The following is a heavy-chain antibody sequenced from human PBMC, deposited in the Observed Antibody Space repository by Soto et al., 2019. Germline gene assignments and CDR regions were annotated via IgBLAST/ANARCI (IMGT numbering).Heavy chain of an antibody. Sequence: GESLKISCKGSGYSFTNYWIGWVRQMPGKGLEWMGIIFPADSDTRYGPSFQGQVTISADKSVSTAYLQWSSLRASDTAIYYCARHLGIGLHTNNYYGMDVWCQGKTVTVS. D-gene: IGHD2-8*01. CDR2: IFPADSDT. CDR1: GYSFTNYW. V-gene: IGHV5-51*01. CDR3: ARHLGIGLHTNNYYGMDV. J-gene: IGHJ6*02.